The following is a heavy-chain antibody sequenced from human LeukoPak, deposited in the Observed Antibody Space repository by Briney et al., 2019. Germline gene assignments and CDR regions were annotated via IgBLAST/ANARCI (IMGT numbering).Heavy chain of an antibody. CDR3: ARDYQGGYGDKTVDY. J-gene: IGHJ4*02. V-gene: IGHV4-39*07. Sequence: PSETLSLTCTVSCGSISSNTYYWGWIRQPPGKGLEWIGSIYYSGSTYYNPSLKSRVTISVDTSKNQFSLKPSSVTAADTAVYYCARDYQGGYGDKTVDYWGQGTLVTVSS. CDR2: IYYSGST. D-gene: IGHD5-18*01. CDR1: CGSISSNTYY.